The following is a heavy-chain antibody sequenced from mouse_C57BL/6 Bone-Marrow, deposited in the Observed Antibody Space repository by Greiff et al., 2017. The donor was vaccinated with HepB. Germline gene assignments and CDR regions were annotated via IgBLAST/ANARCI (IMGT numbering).Heavy chain of an antibody. CDR3: ARDYGSSYVRFAY. D-gene: IGHD1-1*01. J-gene: IGHJ3*01. Sequence: QVQLKESGAELVRPGTSVKVSCKASGYAFTNYLIEWVKQRPGQGLEWIGVINPGSGGTNYNEKFKGKATLTADKSSSTAYMQLSSLTSEDSAVYFCARDYGSSYVRFAYWGQGTLVTVSA. CDR1: GYAFTNYL. V-gene: IGHV1-54*01. CDR2: INPGSGGT.